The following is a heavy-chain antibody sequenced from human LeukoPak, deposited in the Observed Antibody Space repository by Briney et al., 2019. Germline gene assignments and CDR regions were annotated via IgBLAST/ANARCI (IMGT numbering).Heavy chain of an antibody. CDR1: GFTFSNYD. Sequence: QTGGSLRLSCAASGFTFSNYDMHWVRQATGKGLEWVSGIRTAGDTYYSDSVKGRFTISRENAENSLYLQMNSLRAEDTAVYYCAKFSLTDPSGAFDIWGQGTMVTVSS. D-gene: IGHD4/OR15-4a*01. V-gene: IGHV3-13*01. CDR3: AKFSLTDPSGAFDI. CDR2: IRTAGDT. J-gene: IGHJ3*02.